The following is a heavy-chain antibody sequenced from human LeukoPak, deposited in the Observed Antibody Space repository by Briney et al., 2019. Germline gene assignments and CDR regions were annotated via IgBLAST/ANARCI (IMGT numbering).Heavy chain of an antibody. J-gene: IGHJ4*02. CDR2: IYYSGST. CDR3: ARGGQTGYTY. CDR1: GGSISSSSYH. Sequence: SETLSLTCTVSGGSISSSSYHWGWIRQPPGKGLEWIGSIYYSGSTYYNPSLKSRVTISVDTSKNQFSLKLSSVTAADTAVYYCARGGQTGYTYWGQGTLVTVSS. D-gene: IGHD3-9*01. V-gene: IGHV4-39*01.